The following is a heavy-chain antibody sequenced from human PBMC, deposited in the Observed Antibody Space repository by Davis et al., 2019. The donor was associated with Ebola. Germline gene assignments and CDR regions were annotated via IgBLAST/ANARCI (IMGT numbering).Heavy chain of an antibody. J-gene: IGHJ4*02. CDR1: TFSVENFG. CDR3: VREVGATTRLDH. Sequence: GESLKISCEASTFSVENFGLHWVRQAPGKGLEWVSYISTSGSTTYYADSVKGRFTISRDNANDSLYLQMNSLRPEDTALYYCVREVGATTRLDHWGQGTLVTVSS. D-gene: IGHD1-26*01. CDR2: ISTSGSTT. V-gene: IGHV3-48*04.